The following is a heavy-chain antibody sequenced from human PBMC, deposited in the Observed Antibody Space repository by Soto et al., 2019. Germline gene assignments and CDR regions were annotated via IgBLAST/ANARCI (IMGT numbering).Heavy chain of an antibody. D-gene: IGHD2-15*01. V-gene: IGHV1-2*02. CDR2: INSNGGGT. J-gene: IGHJ4*02. Sequence: QVQLVQSGSEVKKPGASVKVSCKASGYNFIGYFIHWVRQAPGQGPEWMGWINSNGGGTMYAEKFQGRVNMTRDASIRVVYLELSGLTSHDTAVYYCARDTPPLHSQSFDHWGQGALVNVSS. CDR1: GYNFIGYF. CDR3: ARDTPPLHSQSFDH.